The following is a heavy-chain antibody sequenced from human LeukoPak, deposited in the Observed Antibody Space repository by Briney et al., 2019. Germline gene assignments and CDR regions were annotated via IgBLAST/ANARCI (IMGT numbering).Heavy chain of an antibody. CDR3: ARDWAAAGIGDAFDI. Sequence: PGGSLRLSCAASGFTFSSYAMHWVRQAPGKGLEWVAVISYDGSNKYYVDSVKGRFTISRDNSKNTLYLQMNSLRAEDTAVYYCARDWAAAGIGDAFDIWGQGTMVTVSS. D-gene: IGHD6-13*01. CDR2: ISYDGSNK. V-gene: IGHV3-30-3*01. CDR1: GFTFSSYA. J-gene: IGHJ3*02.